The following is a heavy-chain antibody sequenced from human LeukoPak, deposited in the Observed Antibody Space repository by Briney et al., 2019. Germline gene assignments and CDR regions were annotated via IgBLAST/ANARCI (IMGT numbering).Heavy chain of an antibody. CDR3: ATNPASLDY. V-gene: IGHV3-30-3*01. Sequence: GSLRLSCAASGFTFSSYAMHWVRQAPGKGLEWVAVISYDGSNKDYADSVKGRFTISRDNSKNTLYLQMNSLRAEDTALYYCATNPASLDYWGQGTLVTVSS. D-gene: IGHD2-2*01. CDR2: ISYDGSNK. CDR1: GFTFSSYA. J-gene: IGHJ4*02.